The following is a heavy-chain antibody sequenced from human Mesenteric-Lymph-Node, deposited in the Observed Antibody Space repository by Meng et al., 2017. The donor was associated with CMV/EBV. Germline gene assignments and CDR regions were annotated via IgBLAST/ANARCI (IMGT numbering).Heavy chain of an antibody. V-gene: IGHV4-34*01. CDR2: INHSGST. D-gene: IGHD3-10*01. CDR3: ARGRRGGITMVRGVPPSSWFDP. J-gene: IGHJ5*02. Sequence: YYWSWIRQHPGKGLEWIGEINHSGSTNYNPSLKSRVTISVDTSKNQFSLKLSSVTAADTAVYYCARGRRGGITMVRGVPPSSWFDPWGQGTLVTVSS. CDR1: YY.